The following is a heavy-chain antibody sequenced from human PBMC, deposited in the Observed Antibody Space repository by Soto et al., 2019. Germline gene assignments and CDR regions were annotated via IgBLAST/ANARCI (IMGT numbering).Heavy chain of an antibody. D-gene: IGHD2-21*02. CDR3: ARQRTSVVTQAYFDV. J-gene: IGHJ4*02. CDR1: GDSISSRSCY. Sequence: PSETLSLTCTVTGDSISSRSCYWGWIPKPQGKGLEWIGSIYYSGSTYNNPSLRSRVSMSIDTSKDQFSLKLKYVTAADTALYFCARQRTSVVTQAYFDVWGPGSLVTAPQ. V-gene: IGHV4-39*01. CDR2: IYYSGST.